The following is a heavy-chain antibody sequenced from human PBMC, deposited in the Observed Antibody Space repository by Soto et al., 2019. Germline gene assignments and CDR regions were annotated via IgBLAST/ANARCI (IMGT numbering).Heavy chain of an antibody. J-gene: IGHJ4*02. Sequence: GSLRLSCAASGFTFRNVWMSWVRQAPGKGLEWVGRVKSRSDGGTTDYAAPVKGRFTVSRDDSQSTLSLQMDSLKIEDSAVYFCTTAAGGMWGADYWGQGTPVTVSS. CDR2: VKSRSDGGTT. D-gene: IGHD1-26*01. CDR3: TTAAGGMWGADY. V-gene: IGHV3-15*01. CDR1: GFTFRNVW.